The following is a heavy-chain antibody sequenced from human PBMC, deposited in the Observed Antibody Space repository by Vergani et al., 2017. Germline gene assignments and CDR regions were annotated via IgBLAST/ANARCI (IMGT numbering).Heavy chain of an antibody. Sequence: QVQLQESGPGLVKPSETLSLTCTVSGGSISSYYWSWIRQPPGKGLEWIGYIYYSGSTNYNPSLKSRVTISVDTSKNQFSLKLSSVTAADTAVYYCARGTIEVQRAYSIDYWGQGTLVTVSS. CDR2: IYYSGST. V-gene: IGHV4-59*08. J-gene: IGHJ4*02. D-gene: IGHD3-3*01. CDR1: GGSISSYY. CDR3: ARGTIEVQRAYSIDY.